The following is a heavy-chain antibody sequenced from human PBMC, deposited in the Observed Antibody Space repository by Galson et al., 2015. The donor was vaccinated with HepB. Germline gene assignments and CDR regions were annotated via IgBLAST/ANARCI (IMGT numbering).Heavy chain of an antibody. CDR3: ARDLWDPVYSGSYLDY. J-gene: IGHJ4*02. V-gene: IGHV6-1*01. D-gene: IGHD1-26*01. CDR2: TYYRSKWFN. CDR1: GDSVSSNSAA. Sequence: CAISGDSVSSNSAAWTWIRQSPSRGLEWLGRTYYRSKWFNDYAVSVKSRITINPDTSKNQFSLQLNSVTPEDTAMYYCARDLWDPVYSGSYLDYWGQGTLVTVS.